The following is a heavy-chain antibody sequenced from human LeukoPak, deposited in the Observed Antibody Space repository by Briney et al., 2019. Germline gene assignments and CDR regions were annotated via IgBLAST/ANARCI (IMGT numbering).Heavy chain of an antibody. D-gene: IGHD6-19*01. CDR2: IGWDNKSI. CDR3: AKAVAAPGAFDI. J-gene: IGHJ3*02. CDR1: GFTFGESA. Sequence: GGSLRLSCAASGFTFGESAMHWVRQAPGKGLEWVSGIGWDNKSIIYADSVKGRFTISRDNAKNSLYLQMNSLRAEDTALYYCAKAVAAPGAFDIWGRGTVVTVSS. V-gene: IGHV3-9*01.